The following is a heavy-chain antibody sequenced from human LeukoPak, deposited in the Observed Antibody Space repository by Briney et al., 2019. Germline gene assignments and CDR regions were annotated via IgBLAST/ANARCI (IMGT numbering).Heavy chain of an antibody. CDR2: ISSSSSYI. D-gene: IGHD3-10*01. V-gene: IGHV3-21*01. CDR1: GFTFSSYS. J-gene: IGHJ4*02. CDR3: ARDYYGSGSHYLLYYFDY. Sequence: GGSLRLSCAASGFTFSSYSMNWVRRAPGKGLEWVSSISSSSSYIYYADSVKGRFTISRDNAKNSLYLQMNSLRAEDTAVYYCARDYYGSGSHYLLYYFDYWGQGTLVTVSS.